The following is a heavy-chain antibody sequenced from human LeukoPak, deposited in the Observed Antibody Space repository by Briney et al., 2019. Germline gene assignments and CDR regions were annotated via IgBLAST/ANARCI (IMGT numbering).Heavy chain of an antibody. J-gene: IGHJ4*02. CDR1: GGSFSGYY. CDR3: ARGGPARFDY. D-gene: IGHD2-2*01. Sequence: SETLSLTCAVYGGSFSGYYWSWIRQPPGKGLEWIGEISHSGSTNYNPSLKSRVTISVDTSKNQFSLKLSSVTAADTAVYYCARGGPARFDYWGQGTLVTVSS. CDR2: ISHSGST. V-gene: IGHV4-34*01.